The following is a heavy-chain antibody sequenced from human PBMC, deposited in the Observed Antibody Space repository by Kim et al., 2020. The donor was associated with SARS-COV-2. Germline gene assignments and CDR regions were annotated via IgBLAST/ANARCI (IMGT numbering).Heavy chain of an antibody. CDR1: GGSFSGYY. Sequence: SETLSLTCAVYGGSFSGYYWSWIRQPPGKGLEWIGEINPSGSTNYNPSLKSRVTISVDTPKNQFSLKLSSVNAADTAVYYCASIRVHTIFGVVASSYNWFDPWGQGALVTVSS. V-gene: IGHV4-34*01. CDR3: ASIRVHTIFGVVASSYNWFDP. CDR2: INPSGST. J-gene: IGHJ5*02. D-gene: IGHD3-3*01.